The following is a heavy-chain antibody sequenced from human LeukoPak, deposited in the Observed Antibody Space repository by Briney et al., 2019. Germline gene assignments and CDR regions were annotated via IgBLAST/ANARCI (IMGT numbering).Heavy chain of an antibody. CDR2: INHSGST. V-gene: IGHV4-34*01. Sequence: SETLSLTCAVYGGSFSGYYWSWIRQPPGKGLEWIGEINHSGSTNYNPSLRSRVTISVDTSKNQFSLKLSSVTAADTAVYYCARGRYDFWSGYYHMYYFDYWGQGTLVTVSS. J-gene: IGHJ4*02. CDR3: ARGRYDFWSGYYHMYYFDY. D-gene: IGHD3-3*01. CDR1: GGSFSGYY.